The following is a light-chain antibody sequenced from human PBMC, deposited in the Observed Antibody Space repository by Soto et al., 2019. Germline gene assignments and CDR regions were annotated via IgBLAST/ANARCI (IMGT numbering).Light chain of an antibody. CDR2: SAS. J-gene: IGKJ3*01. Sequence: DFQMTQSPSSLSASVGDRVSITCRASQSIGTSLNWYQQKPGKAPKLLIYSASTLQGGGPSRFSGSGSGTDFTLTISSLQHEDFATYYCQQSCTAPFTFGPGTKADVK. V-gene: IGKV1-39*01. CDR3: QQSCTAPFT. CDR1: QSIGTS.